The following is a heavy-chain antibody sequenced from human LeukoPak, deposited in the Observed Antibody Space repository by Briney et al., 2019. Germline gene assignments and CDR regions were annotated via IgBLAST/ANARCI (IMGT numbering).Heavy chain of an antibody. Sequence: PGGSLRLSCAASGFTVSSNYMSCVRQAPGKGLEWVSVIYSGGSTYYADSVKGRFTISRDNSKNTLYLQMNSLRAEDTAVYYCARDPRYDSSGYWGQGTLVTVSS. J-gene: IGHJ4*02. CDR2: IYSGGST. CDR3: ARDPRYDSSGY. CDR1: GFTVSSNY. D-gene: IGHD3-22*01. V-gene: IGHV3-53*01.